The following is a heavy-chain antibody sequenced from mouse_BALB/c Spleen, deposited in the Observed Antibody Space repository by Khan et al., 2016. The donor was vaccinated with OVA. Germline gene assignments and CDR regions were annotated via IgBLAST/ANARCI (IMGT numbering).Heavy chain of an antibody. D-gene: IGHD2-1*01. Sequence: EVELVESGGGLVKPGGSLKLSCAASGFTFSTYAMSWVRQTPAKRLEWVATISSDGDYTTFPHNVTGRVTISVDNAKNTLCLQMTSLTSEDTAMYCCARPPYGNFAYWGQGTLVTVSA. CDR2: ISSDGDYT. CDR3: ARPPYGNFAY. CDR1: GFTFSTYA. V-gene: IGHV5-9-3*01. J-gene: IGHJ3*01.